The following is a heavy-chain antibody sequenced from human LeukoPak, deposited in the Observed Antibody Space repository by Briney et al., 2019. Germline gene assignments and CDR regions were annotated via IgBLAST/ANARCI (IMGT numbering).Heavy chain of an antibody. CDR3: ASHYGDYGGPWSFDY. Sequence: TGGSLRLSCAASGFTFDDYAMHWVRQAPGKGLEWVSGISWNSGSIGYADSVKGRFPISRDNAKNSLYLQMNSLRAEDTALYYCASHYGDYGGPWSFDYWGQGTLVTVSS. J-gene: IGHJ4*02. D-gene: IGHD4-17*01. CDR1: GFTFDDYA. V-gene: IGHV3-9*01. CDR2: ISWNSGSI.